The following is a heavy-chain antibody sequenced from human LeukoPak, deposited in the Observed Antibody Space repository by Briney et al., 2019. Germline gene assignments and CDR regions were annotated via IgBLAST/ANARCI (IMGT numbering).Heavy chain of an antibody. CDR2: IKQDGSEK. J-gene: IGHJ2*01. D-gene: IGHD1-1*01. CDR1: GFTFSSYW. V-gene: IGHV3-7*03. Sequence: GGSLRLSCAASGFTFSSYWMSWVRQAPGKGLEWVANIKQDGSEKYYVDSVKGRFTISRDNSKNTLYLQMNSLRAEDTAIYYCAKPRAMTTGVGRYFDLWGRGTLVTVSS. CDR3: AKPRAMTTGVGRYFDL.